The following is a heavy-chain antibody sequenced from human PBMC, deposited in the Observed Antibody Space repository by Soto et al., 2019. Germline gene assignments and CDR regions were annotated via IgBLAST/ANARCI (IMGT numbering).Heavy chain of an antibody. CDR1: GGSISSSSYY. D-gene: IGHD2-15*01. CDR3: ASLRYCSCGSRFPLFAP. CDR2: IDYSGST. Sequence: SETLSLTCTVSGGSISSSSYYWGWIRQHTGKGLEWIGNIDYSGSTYYNPSLKSRITISVDTSKNQFSLKLSSVPAADTAVYYCASLRYCSCGSRFPLFAPWGQGTLVTVSS. J-gene: IGHJ5*02. V-gene: IGHV4-39*07.